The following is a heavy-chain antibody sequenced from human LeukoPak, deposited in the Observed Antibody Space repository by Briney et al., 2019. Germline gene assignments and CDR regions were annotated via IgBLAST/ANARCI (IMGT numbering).Heavy chain of an antibody. V-gene: IGHV5-51*01. CDR1: GYSFTSYW. J-gene: IGHJ3*02. D-gene: IGHD6-13*01. Sequence: GASLKISCKGSGYSFTSYWIVGVRQMPGKGLEWMGIIYPGDSDTRYSPSFQGQVTISADKSISTSSLQLSRLKASAPPLNSCARGGDIAAAGTAAFDIWGQGTMVTVSS. CDR2: IYPGDSDT. CDR3: ARGGDIAAAGTAAFDI.